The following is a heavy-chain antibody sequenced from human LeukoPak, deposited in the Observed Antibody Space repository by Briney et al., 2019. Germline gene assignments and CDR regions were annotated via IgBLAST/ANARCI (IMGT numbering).Heavy chain of an antibody. D-gene: IGHD3-3*01. CDR1: GYTFTSYY. CDR2: INPSGGST. Sequence: ASVKVSCKASGYTFTSYYMHWVRQAPGQGLEWMGIINPSGGSTSYAQKFQGRVTMTRDTSTSTVYMELSSLTSEDTAVYYCARGSFWSGYYMVTDYWGQGTLVTVSS. CDR3: ARGSFWSGYYMVTDY. V-gene: IGHV1-46*03. J-gene: IGHJ4*02.